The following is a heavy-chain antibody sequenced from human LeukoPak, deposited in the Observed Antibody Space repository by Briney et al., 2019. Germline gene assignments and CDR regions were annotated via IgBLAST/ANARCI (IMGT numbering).Heavy chain of an antibody. J-gene: IGHJ5*02. CDR1: GGSISSGDYY. CDR3: ARVAAAGPRNWFDP. D-gene: IGHD6-13*01. CDR2: IYYSGST. V-gene: IGHV4-30-4*01. Sequence: KASQTLSLTRTVSGGSISSGDYYWSWIRQPPGKGLEWIGYIYYSGSTYYNPSLKSRVTISVDTSKNQFSLKLSSVTAADTAVYYCARVAAAGPRNWFDPWGQGTLVTVSS.